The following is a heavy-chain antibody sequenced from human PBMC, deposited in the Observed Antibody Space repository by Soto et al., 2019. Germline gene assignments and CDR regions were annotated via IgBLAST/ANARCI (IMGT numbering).Heavy chain of an antibody. D-gene: IGHD2-21*01. Sequence: ASVKVSCKASGYPFTSYDINWVRQATGQGLEWMGWMNPNSGNTGYAQRFQGRVTMTRNTSISTAYMELSSLRSEDTAVSYCASPRELSYSYFYFFTWDVWGQGTTVTVSS. CDR2: MNPNSGNT. V-gene: IGHV1-8*01. CDR1: GYPFTSYD. CDR3: ASPRELSYSYFYFFTWDV. J-gene: IGHJ6*02.